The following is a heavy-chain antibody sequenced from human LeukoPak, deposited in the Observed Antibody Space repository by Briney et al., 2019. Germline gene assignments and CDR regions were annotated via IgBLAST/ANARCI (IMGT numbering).Heavy chain of an antibody. J-gene: IGHJ3*02. CDR3: ASGAGGYAAFDI. CDR2: IIPIFGIA. CDR1: GGTFSSYA. V-gene: IGHV1-69*04. Sequence: ASVTVSCTASGGTFSSYAISWVRQAPGQGLEWMGRIIPIFGIANYAQKFQGRVTITADKSTSTAYMELSSLRSEDTAVYYCASGAGGYAAFDIWGQGTMVTVSS. D-gene: IGHD1-26*01.